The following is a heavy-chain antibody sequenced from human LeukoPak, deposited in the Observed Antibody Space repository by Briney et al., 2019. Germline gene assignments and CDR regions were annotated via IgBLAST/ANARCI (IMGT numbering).Heavy chain of an antibody. V-gene: IGHV1-18*01. CDR2: ISAYNGNT. D-gene: IGHD1-26*01. CDR1: GYTFTSYG. CDR3: ARDPRIVGATTRFGY. J-gene: IGHJ4*02. Sequence: ASVKVSCKASGYTFTSYGISWVRQAPGQGLEWMGWISAYNGNTNYAQKLQGRVTMTTDTSTSTAYMELRSLRSDDTAVYYCARDPRIVGATTRFGYWGQGTLVTVSS.